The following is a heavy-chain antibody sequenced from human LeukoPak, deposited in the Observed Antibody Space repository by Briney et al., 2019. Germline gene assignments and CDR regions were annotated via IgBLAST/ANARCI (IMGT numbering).Heavy chain of an antibody. CDR3: ARDPNHYYDSSGYYGDY. V-gene: IGHV7-4-1*02. Sequence: ASVKVSCKASGYTLTNFAMNWVRQAPGQGLEWMGWINTNTGNPTYAQGFTGRFVFSLDTSVSTAYLQISSLKAEDTAVYYCARDPNHYYDSSGYYGDYWGQGTLVTVSS. D-gene: IGHD3-22*01. CDR2: INTNTGNP. J-gene: IGHJ4*02. CDR1: GYTLTNFA.